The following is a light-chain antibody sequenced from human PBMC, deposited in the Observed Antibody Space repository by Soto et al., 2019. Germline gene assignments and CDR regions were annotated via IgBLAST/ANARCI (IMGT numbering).Light chain of an antibody. CDR1: SSDVGGYKY. CDR3: SSYSRSTAYV. Sequence: QSALTQPASVSGSPGQSITISCTGTSSDVGGYKYVSWHQLHPGKAPKLIIYEVSNRPSGVSNRFSGSKSGNTASLTISGLQAEDEADHYCSSYSRSTAYVFGTGTKVTVL. CDR2: EVS. J-gene: IGLJ1*01. V-gene: IGLV2-14*01.